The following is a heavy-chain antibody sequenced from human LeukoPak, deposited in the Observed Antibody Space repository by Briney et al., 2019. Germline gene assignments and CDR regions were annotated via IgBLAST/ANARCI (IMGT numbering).Heavy chain of an antibody. V-gene: IGHV3-23*01. CDR3: ARDAGYSSGPASYYYYYGMDV. D-gene: IGHD6-19*01. CDR1: GFTFSSYA. CDR2: ISGSGGST. J-gene: IGHJ6*02. Sequence: GGSLRLSCAASGFTFSSYAMSWVRQAPGKGLEWVSAISGSGGSTYYADSVKGRFTISRDNSKNTLYLQMNSLRAEDTAVYYCARDAGYSSGPASYYYYYGMDVWGQGTTVTVSS.